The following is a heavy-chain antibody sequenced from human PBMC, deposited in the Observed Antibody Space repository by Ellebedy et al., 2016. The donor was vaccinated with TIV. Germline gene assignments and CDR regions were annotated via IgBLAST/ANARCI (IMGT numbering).Heavy chain of an antibody. CDR1: GFTFSSYA. J-gene: IGHJ4*02. V-gene: IGHV3-23*01. Sequence: GGSLRLXXAASGFTFSSYAMSWVRQAPGKGLEWVSAISGSGGSTYYADSVKGRFTISRDNSKNTLYLQMNSLRAEDTAVYYCAKSPRGQWLIDYWGQGTLVTVSS. CDR3: AKSPRGQWLIDY. D-gene: IGHD6-19*01. CDR2: ISGSGGST.